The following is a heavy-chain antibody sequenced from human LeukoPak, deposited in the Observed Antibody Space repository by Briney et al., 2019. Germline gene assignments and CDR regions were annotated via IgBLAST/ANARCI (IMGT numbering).Heavy chain of an antibody. CDR2: ISHSGGSI. Sequence: GGSLRLSCVASGFTFSNYLMNWLRQAPGKGLEWVSGISHSGGSIYYADSVKGRFTISRDNSENTRYLQMDRLRVEDTAVDYCATALLYWGQGTLVTVSS. J-gene: IGHJ4*02. D-gene: IGHD6-25*01. V-gene: IGHV3-23*01. CDR3: ATALLY. CDR1: GFTFSNYL.